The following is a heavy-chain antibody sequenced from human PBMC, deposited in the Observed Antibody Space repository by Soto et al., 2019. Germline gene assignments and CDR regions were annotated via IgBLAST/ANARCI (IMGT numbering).Heavy chain of an antibody. D-gene: IGHD6-6*01. Sequence: QVQLQESGPGLVKPSQTLSLTCTVSGGSISSGGYYWSWIRQHPGKGLEWIGYIYYNGSTYYNPSLKSRVTISVDTSKNQFSLKLSSVTAADTAVYYCARGVGIAARRIDYWGQGTLVTVSS. V-gene: IGHV4-31*03. J-gene: IGHJ4*02. CDR1: GGSISSGGYY. CDR2: IYYNGST. CDR3: ARGVGIAARRIDY.